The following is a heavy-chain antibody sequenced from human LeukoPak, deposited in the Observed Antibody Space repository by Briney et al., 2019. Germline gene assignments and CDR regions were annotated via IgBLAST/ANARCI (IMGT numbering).Heavy chain of an antibody. D-gene: IGHD4-23*01. CDR1: GLTFSNAR. CDR3: TTDYYGGPLD. J-gene: IGHJ4*02. CDR2: IKSKTDRGVI. V-gene: IGHV3-15*01. Sequence: AGPLTHSCDASGLTFSNARMSWLRQAQGKALDSLPRIKSKTDRGVIGYAAPVKRRFTISRDDSKNTLYLQMNSLKTEDTAVYYCTTDYYGGPLDWDQGTLVTVSS.